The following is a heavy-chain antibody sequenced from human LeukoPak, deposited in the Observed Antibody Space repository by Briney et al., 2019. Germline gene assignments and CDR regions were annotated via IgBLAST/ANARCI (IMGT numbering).Heavy chain of an antibody. CDR1: GGSISSYY. CDR3: AGHSSHVGATGGLVWFDP. CDR2: IYNSGST. Sequence: SETLSLTCSVSGGSISSYYWSWIRQPPGKGLEWIGYIYNSGSTNYNPSLKSRVTISVDTSKNQFSLKLSSVTAADPAVYYCAGHSSHVGATGGLVWFDPWGQGTLVTVSS. V-gene: IGHV4-59*08. J-gene: IGHJ5*02. D-gene: IGHD1-26*01.